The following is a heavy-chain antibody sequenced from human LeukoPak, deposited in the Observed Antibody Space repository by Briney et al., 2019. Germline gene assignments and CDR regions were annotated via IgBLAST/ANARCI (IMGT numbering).Heavy chain of an antibody. CDR1: GFTFSSYA. CDR3: ARAPEGYTVVTIFDF. J-gene: IGHJ4*02. D-gene: IGHD4-23*01. CDR2: LSGSGGST. Sequence: PGGSLRLSCAASGFTFSSYAMSWVRQAPGKGLEWVSALSGSGGSTYDADSVKGRFTISRDNAKNSLYLQMNSLRAEDTAVYYCARAPEGYTVVTIFDFWGQGTLVTVSS. V-gene: IGHV3-23*01.